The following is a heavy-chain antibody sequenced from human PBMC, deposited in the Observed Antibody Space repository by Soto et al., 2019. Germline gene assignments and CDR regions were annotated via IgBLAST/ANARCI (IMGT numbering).Heavy chain of an antibody. J-gene: IGHJ4*02. D-gene: IGHD1-7*01. CDR3: ATAGNWNYD. V-gene: IGHV3-21*01. CDR1: GLTFSNYN. Sequence: EVQLVESGGGLVKPGGSLRLSCAASGLTFSNYNMSWVRQAPGKGLEWVSSISGGSSYIYYADSVKGRFTIFRDNAQISLFLQMNSLRAEDTAVDYCATAGNWNYDWGQGTLVTVSS. CDR2: ISGGSSYI.